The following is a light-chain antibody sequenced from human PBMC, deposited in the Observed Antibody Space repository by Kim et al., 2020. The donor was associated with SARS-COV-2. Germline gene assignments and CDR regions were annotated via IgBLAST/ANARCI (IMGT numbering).Light chain of an antibody. J-gene: IGLJ1*01. Sequence: PGKSARLTCGGNSLGSKNVRWCRQKTGQSPVVVMCFDSDRPSGVPGRFSRSNSGTTATLTISGVEAGDEADYYCQVWDTSTGHHYVFGTGTKVTVL. V-gene: IGLV3-21*04. CDR2: FDS. CDR1: SLGSKN. CDR3: QVWDTSTGHHYV.